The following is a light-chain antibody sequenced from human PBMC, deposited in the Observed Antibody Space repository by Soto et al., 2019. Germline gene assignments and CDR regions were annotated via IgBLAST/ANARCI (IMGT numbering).Light chain of an antibody. Sequence: PGDRATLSCRASQNVRSSSLAWYQQKPGQAPRLLIYAASTRVTGIADMFSGSGSGPDFTLTISRLEAEDFAVYHCPQYVDAITFGGGPKVEIK. CDR1: QNVRSSS. V-gene: IGKV3-20*01. CDR3: PQYVDAIT. J-gene: IGKJ4*01. CDR2: AAS.